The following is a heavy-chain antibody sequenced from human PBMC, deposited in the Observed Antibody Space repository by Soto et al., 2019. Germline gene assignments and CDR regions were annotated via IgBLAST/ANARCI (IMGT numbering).Heavy chain of an antibody. V-gene: IGHV1-69*13. CDR1: GGTFSSYA. D-gene: IGHD3-22*01. Sequence: SVKVSCKASGGTFSSYAISWVRQAPGQGLEWMGGIIPIFGTANYAQKFQGRVTITADESTSTAYMELSSLRSEDTAVYYCARASYYYDSSGYHDAFDIWGQGTMVTVSS. CDR3: ARASYYYDSSGYHDAFDI. CDR2: IIPIFGTA. J-gene: IGHJ3*02.